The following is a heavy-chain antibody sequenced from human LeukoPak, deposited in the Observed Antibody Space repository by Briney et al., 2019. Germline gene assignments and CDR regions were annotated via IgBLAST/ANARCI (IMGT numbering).Heavy chain of an antibody. CDR3: AKDLLEVTYYFDY. D-gene: IGHD3-3*01. Sequence: GGSLRLSCAASGFTFSNYGMHWVRQAPGKGLEWVAVISYDGSKTYYADSVKGRFTISRDSAKNTLYLQMNSLRDEDTAVYYCAKDLLEVTYYFDYWGQGTLVTVSS. J-gene: IGHJ4*02. CDR1: GFTFSNYG. V-gene: IGHV3-30*18. CDR2: ISYDGSKT.